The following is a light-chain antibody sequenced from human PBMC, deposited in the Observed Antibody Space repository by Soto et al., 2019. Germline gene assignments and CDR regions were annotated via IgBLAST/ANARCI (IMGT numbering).Light chain of an antibody. CDR3: SSYTSISTLV. V-gene: IGLV2-14*01. CDR2: DVS. Sequence: QSALTQPASVSGSPGQSITISCTGTSSDVGGYNYVSWYQQHPGKAPKLTIYDVSNRPSGVSNRFSGSKSGNTASLTISGLQAEDEADYYCSSYTSISTLVFGTGTKVTVL. CDR1: SSDVGGYNY. J-gene: IGLJ1*01.